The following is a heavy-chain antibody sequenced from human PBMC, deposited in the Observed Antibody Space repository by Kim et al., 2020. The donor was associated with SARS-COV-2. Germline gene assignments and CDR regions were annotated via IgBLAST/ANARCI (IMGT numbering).Heavy chain of an antibody. J-gene: IGHJ4*02. CDR3: ATLKRSGSYYNGTPLVDY. D-gene: IGHD3-10*01. CDR2: IYYSGST. Sequence: SETLSLTCTVSGGSISSSSYYWGWIRQPPGKGLEWIGSIYYSGSTYYNPSLKSRVTISVDTSKNQFSLKLSSVTAADTAVYYCATLKRSGSYYNGTPLVDYWGQGTLVTVSS. CDR1: GGSISSSSYY. V-gene: IGHV4-39*01.